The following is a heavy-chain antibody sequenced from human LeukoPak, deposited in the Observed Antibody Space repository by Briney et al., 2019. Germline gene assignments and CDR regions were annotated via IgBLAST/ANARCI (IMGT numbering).Heavy chain of an antibody. Sequence: GESLRLSCAASGFTFSSYAMSWVRQAPGKGLEWVSSISSSSSYIYYADSVKGRFTISRDNAKDSLYLQMNSLRAEDTAVYYCARESYYYDSSGYSPNAFDIWGQGTMVTVSS. CDR2: ISSSSSYI. CDR1: GFTFSSYA. D-gene: IGHD3-22*01. V-gene: IGHV3-21*01. CDR3: ARESYYYDSSGYSPNAFDI. J-gene: IGHJ3*02.